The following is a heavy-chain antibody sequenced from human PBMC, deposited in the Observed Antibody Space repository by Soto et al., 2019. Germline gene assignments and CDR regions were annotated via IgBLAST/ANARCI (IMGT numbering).Heavy chain of an antibody. CDR1: GYTFTSYG. D-gene: IGHD2-21*01. J-gene: IGHJ5*02. CDR2: ISAYNGNT. CDR3: ARDIVVVIAIRTNNWFDP. V-gene: IGHV1-18*01. Sequence: ASVKVSCKASGYTFTSYGISWVRQAPGQGLEWMGWISAYNGNTNYAQKLQGRVTMTTDTSTSTAYMELRSLRSDDTAVYYFARDIVVVIAIRTNNWFDPWGQGTLVTVSS.